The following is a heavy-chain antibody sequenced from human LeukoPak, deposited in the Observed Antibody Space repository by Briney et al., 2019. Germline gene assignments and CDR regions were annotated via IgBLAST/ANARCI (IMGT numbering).Heavy chain of an antibody. CDR1: GFTFSSYW. J-gene: IGHJ6*02. CDR2: IKQDGSEK. CDR3: ARASPSHYYYYGMDV. V-gene: IGHV3-7*03. Sequence: PGGSLRLSCAASGFTFSSYWMSWVRQAPGKGLEWVANIKQDGSEKYYVDSVKGRFTISRDNAKNSLYLQMNSLRAEDTAVYYCARASPSHYYYYGMDVWGQGTTVTVSS.